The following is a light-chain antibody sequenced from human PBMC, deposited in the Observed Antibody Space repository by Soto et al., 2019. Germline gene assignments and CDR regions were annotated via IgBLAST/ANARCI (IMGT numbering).Light chain of an antibody. CDR3: CSFAGSSTFWV. Sequence: LTHPASVSGSPGQSITISCSGTTSDVGGYDVVSWYQQHPGKAPKLMIFEVNQRPSGVSDRFSGSKSGNTASLTISGLQAGDEADYYCCSFAGSSTFWVFGGGTKVTVL. J-gene: IGLJ3*02. CDR2: EVN. V-gene: IGLV2-23*02. CDR1: TSDVGGYDV.